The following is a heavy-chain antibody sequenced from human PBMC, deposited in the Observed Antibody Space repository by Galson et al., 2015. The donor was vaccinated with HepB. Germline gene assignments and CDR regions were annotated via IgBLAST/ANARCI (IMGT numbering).Heavy chain of an antibody. Sequence: SLRLSCAASGFTFSSYAMHWVRQAPGKGLEWVAVISYDGSNKYYADSVKGRFTISRDNSKNTLYLQMNSLRAEDTAVYYCARDKVVGATGSEFDYWGQGTLVTVSS. CDR2: ISYDGSNK. CDR3: ARDKVVGATGSEFDY. CDR1: GFTFSSYA. D-gene: IGHD1-26*01. J-gene: IGHJ4*02. V-gene: IGHV3-30-3*01.